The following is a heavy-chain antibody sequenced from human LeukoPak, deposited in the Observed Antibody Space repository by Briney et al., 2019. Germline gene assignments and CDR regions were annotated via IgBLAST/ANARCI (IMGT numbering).Heavy chain of an antibody. D-gene: IGHD3-9*01. CDR2: IYSGGST. CDR3: ARGRYLDRLFFDY. V-gene: IGHV3-53*01. Sequence: PGGSLRLSCAASGFTVSSNYMSWVRQAPGKGLEWVSVIYSGGSTYYADSVKSRFTISRDNSKNTLYLQMNSLRAEDTAVYYCARGRYLDRLFFDYWGQGTLVTVSS. J-gene: IGHJ4*02. CDR1: GFTVSSNY.